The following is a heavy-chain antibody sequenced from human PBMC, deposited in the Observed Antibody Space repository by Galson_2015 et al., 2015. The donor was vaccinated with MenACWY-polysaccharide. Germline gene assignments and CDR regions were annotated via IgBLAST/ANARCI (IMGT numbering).Heavy chain of an antibody. CDR3: TRDGPGYSSGWYDAFDI. CDR2: AYGGTT. V-gene: IGHV3-49*02. D-gene: IGHD6-19*01. Sequence: AYGGTTEYAASVKGRFTISRDDSKSIAYLQMNSLKTEDTAVYYCTRDGPGYSSGWYDAFDIWGQGTMVTVSS. J-gene: IGHJ3*02.